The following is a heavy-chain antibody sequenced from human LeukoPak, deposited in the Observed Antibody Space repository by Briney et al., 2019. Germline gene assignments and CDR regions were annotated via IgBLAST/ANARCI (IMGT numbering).Heavy chain of an antibody. CDR3: ARGKVLDY. V-gene: IGHV4-34*01. D-gene: IGHD3-10*01. Sequence: SETLSPTCVVYGGSFSGYYWSWIRQPPGKGLEWIGEINHSGSTNYNPSLKSRVTISVDTSKNQFSLKLSSVTAADTAVYYCARGKVLDYWGQGTLVTVSS. CDR1: GGSFSGYY. CDR2: INHSGST. J-gene: IGHJ4*02.